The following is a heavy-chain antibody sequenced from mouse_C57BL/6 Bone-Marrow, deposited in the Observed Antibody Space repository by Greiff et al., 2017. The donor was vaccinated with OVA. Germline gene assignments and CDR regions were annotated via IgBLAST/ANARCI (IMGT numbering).Heavy chain of an antibody. V-gene: IGHV1-26*01. CDR2: INPNNGGT. CDR1: GYTFTDYY. D-gene: IGHD1-1*01. J-gene: IGHJ1*03. Sequence: VQLQQSGPELVKPGASVKISCKASGYTFTDYYMNWVKQSHGKSLEWIGDINPNNGGTSYNQKFKGKATLTVDKSSSTAYMELRSLTSEDSAVYYCAREGIYYYGYWYFDVWGTGTTVTVSS. CDR3: AREGIYYYGYWYFDV.